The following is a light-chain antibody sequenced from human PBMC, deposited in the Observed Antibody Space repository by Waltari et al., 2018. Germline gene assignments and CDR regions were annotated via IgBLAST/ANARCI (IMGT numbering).Light chain of an antibody. J-gene: IGLJ3*02. V-gene: IGLV1-47*01. CDR1: SSNIGSNY. CDR3: AAGDDSLSGLV. CDR2: KNN. Sequence: QSVLTQPPSASGTPGQKVTISCNGSSSNIGSNYVYWYQQLPGTAPKLLIFKNNQQPSGVPYGFSAPKPGPSASLAINGLRSEDEADYNWAAGDDSLSGLVLGGGTKVTVL.